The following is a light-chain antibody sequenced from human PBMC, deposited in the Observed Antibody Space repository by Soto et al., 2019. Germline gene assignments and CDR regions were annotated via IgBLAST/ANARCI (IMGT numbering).Light chain of an antibody. CDR2: VAS. V-gene: IGKV1-39*01. J-gene: IGKJ5*01. Sequence: DIQMTQSPSSLSASVGDRFTITWRASQSISSWLAWYQQKPGKAPKLLINVASTLQGGVPSRFSGSGSGTDFTLTISSLQPEDFATYYCQQSYSTPHTFGQGTRLE. CDR1: QSISSW. CDR3: QQSYSTPHT.